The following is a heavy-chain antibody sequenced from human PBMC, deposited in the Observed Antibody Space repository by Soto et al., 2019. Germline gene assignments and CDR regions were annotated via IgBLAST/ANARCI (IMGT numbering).Heavy chain of an antibody. D-gene: IGHD4-17*01. Sequence: QVQLVQSGAEVRKPGASVKISCKASGYRVTTYYMEWVRQAPGQGLEWLGVINPSGGGTNYAQKFQGRVTMTKDASTSTVYMELSSLRSKDTAVYYCARLTMETTIYYYYGMDVWGQGTTVPVSS. V-gene: IGHV1-46*01. CDR3: ARLTMETTIYYYYGMDV. CDR2: INPSGGGT. CDR1: GYRVTTYY. J-gene: IGHJ6*02.